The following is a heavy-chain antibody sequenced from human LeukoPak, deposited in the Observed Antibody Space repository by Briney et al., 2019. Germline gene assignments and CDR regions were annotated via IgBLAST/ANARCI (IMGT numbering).Heavy chain of an antibody. Sequence: ASVKVSCKASGYTFTSYGISWVRQAPGQGLEWMGWISAYNGNTNYAQKFQDRVTITRDTSATTAYMELNSLISEDTAVYYCAKSSGYYYFDYWGQGTLVAVSS. CDR2: ISAYNGNT. CDR3: AKSSGYYYFDY. J-gene: IGHJ4*02. V-gene: IGHV1-18*01. D-gene: IGHD3-3*01. CDR1: GYTFTSYG.